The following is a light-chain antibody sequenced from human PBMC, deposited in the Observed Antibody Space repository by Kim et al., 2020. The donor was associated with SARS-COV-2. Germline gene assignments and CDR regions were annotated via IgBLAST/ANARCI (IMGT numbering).Light chain of an antibody. CDR2: GKN. J-gene: IGLJ2*01. V-gene: IGLV3-19*01. CDR3: NSRDSSGDHVV. CDR1: SLRSYY. Sequence: SSELTQDPAVSVALGQAVRITCQGDSLRSYYASWYQQKAGQAPVPVIYGKNNRPSRIPDRFSGSSSGDTASLTITGAQAEDEAEYYCNSRDSSGDHVVFG.